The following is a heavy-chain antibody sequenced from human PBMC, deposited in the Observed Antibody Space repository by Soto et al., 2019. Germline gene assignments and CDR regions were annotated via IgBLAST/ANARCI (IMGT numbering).Heavy chain of an antibody. CDR3: AREVVGNTWPGIFDS. V-gene: IGHV4-4*08. J-gene: IGHJ4*02. Sequence: QEQLRESGPGLVKPSETLSLTCSISDDSIGPYYWTWIRQTPQKELQWIGYVYTSGSTKYNSSLKSRVTISLDASNSQFSLTMSSVTAADTGVYYCAREVVGNTWPGIFDSWGRGTLVVVSS. CDR2: VYTSGST. CDR1: DDSIGPYY.